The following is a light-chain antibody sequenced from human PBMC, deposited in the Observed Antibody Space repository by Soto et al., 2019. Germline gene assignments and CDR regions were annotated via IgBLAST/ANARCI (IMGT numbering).Light chain of an antibody. J-gene: IGKJ5*01. Sequence: DIVMTQYPDSLAVSLGERATINCKSSQSVFYRPTNNNYLAWYQQRPGQPPKLLIYWASTRESGVPDRFIGSGSGTDFALTITRLQAEDVAVYYGQQYYSTSLTFGQGTRLEIK. CDR2: WAS. V-gene: IGKV4-1*01. CDR3: QQYYSTSLT. CDR1: QSVFYRPTNNNY.